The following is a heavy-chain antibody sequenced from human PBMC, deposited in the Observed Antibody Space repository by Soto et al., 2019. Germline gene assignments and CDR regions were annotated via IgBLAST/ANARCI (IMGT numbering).Heavy chain of an antibody. CDR1: GYTFTSYD. D-gene: IGHD3-3*01. CDR3: ARGKPWYYDCWSGYYPYYYYYGMDV. Sequence: ASVRVSCKASGYTFTSYDINWVRQATGQGLEWMGWMNPNSGNTGYAQKFQGRVTMTRNTSISTAYMELSSLRSEDTAVYYCARGKPWYYDCWSGYYPYYYYYGMDVWGQGTTVTVSS. J-gene: IGHJ6*02. V-gene: IGHV1-8*01. CDR2: MNPNSGNT.